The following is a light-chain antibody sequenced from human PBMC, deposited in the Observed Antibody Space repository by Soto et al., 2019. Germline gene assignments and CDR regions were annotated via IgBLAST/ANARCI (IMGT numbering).Light chain of an antibody. V-gene: IGKV3-15*01. J-gene: IGKJ1*01. CDR1: QSVSSN. CDR3: QQYNNWPRT. Sequence: DIVMTQSPATLSVSPGERATLSCRASQSVSSNLAWYQQKPGQAPRLLIYGASTRATGIPARFSGSGSGTEFALTISSLQSEDFAVYYCQQYNNWPRTFGQ. CDR2: GAS.